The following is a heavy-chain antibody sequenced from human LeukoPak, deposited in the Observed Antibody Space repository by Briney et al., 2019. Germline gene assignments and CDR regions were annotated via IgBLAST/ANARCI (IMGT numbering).Heavy chain of an antibody. J-gene: IGHJ6*02. V-gene: IGHV5-51*01. D-gene: IGHD6-19*01. CDR3: PRQSSGPQGYYYYGMDV. CDR2: IYPGDSDT. CDR1: GYSFTSYW. Sequence: GESLKISCKGSGYSFTSYWIGWVRQMPGKGLEWMGIIYPGDSDTRYSPSFQGQVTISADKSISTSYLQWSSLKASDTAMYYCPRQSSGPQGYYYYGMDVWGQGTTVTVSS.